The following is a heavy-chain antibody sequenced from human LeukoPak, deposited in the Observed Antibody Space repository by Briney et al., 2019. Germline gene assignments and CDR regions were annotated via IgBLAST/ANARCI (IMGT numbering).Heavy chain of an antibody. Sequence: ASVKVSCKASGYAFTSYGISWVRQAPGQGLEGMGWISAYNCNTNYAQKLQGRVTMTTDTSTSTAYMELRSLRSDDTAVYYCARVISLRGSLEVDYWGQGTLVTVSS. CDR1: GYAFTSYG. CDR3: ARVISLRGSLEVDY. CDR2: ISAYNCNT. D-gene: IGHD2-15*01. V-gene: IGHV1-18*01. J-gene: IGHJ4*02.